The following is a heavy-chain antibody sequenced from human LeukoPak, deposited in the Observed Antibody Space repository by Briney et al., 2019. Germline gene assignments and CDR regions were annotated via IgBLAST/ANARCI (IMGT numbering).Heavy chain of an antibody. CDR2: ISAYNGNT. J-gene: IGHJ4*02. CDR3: ARGRAMYYYDSSGYSDY. D-gene: IGHD3-22*01. V-gene: IGHV1-18*01. CDR1: GYTFTSYG. Sequence: ASVKVSCKASGYTFTSYGISWVRQAPGQGLEWMGWISAYNGNTNYAQKLQGRVTMPTDTSTSTAYMELRSLRSDDTAVYYCARGRAMYYYDSSGYSDYWGQGTLVTVSS.